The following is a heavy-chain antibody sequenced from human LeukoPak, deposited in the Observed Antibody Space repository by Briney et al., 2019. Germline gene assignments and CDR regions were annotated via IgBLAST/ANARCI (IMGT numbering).Heavy chain of an antibody. CDR1: GGSISSGSYY. CDR2: IYTSGST. Sequence: SETLSLTCTVSGGSISSGSYYWSWIRQPAGKGLEWIGRIYTSGSTNYNPSLKSRVTISVDTSKNQFSLKLSSVTAADTAVYYCARDQFGSSWLAFDIWGQGTMVTVSS. CDR3: ARDQFGSSWLAFDI. V-gene: IGHV4-61*02. J-gene: IGHJ3*02. D-gene: IGHD6-13*01.